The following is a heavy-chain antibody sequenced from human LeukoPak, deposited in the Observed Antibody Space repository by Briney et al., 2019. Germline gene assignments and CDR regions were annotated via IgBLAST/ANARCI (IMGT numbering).Heavy chain of an antibody. J-gene: IGHJ4*02. CDR1: GFTFSSYW. Sequence: PGGSLRLSCAASGFTFSSYWMSWIRQAPGKGLEWVANIKQDGSEKYYVDSVKGRFTISRDNAKNSLYLQMNSLRAEDTAVYYCARDEGSGYDSRFDYWGQGTLVTVSS. D-gene: IGHD5-12*01. V-gene: IGHV3-7*01. CDR2: IKQDGSEK. CDR3: ARDEGSGYDSRFDY.